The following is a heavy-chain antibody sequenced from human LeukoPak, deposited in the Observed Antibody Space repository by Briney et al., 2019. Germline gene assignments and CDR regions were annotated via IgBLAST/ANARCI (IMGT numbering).Heavy chain of an antibody. Sequence: PGGSLRLSCAASGFTFSSYSMNWVRQAPGKGLEWVSSISSSSSYIYYADSVKGRFTISRDNAKNSLYLQMNSLRAEDTAVYYCARVDYGSNSFLGAFDIWGQGTMVTVSS. CDR2: ISSSSSYI. D-gene: IGHD4-23*01. V-gene: IGHV3-21*04. CDR1: GFTFSSYS. J-gene: IGHJ3*02. CDR3: ARVDYGSNSFLGAFDI.